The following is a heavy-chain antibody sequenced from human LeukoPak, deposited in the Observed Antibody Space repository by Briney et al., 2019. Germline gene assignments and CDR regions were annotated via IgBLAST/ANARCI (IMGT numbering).Heavy chain of an antibody. D-gene: IGHD4-17*01. J-gene: IGHJ6*02. V-gene: IGHV1-46*01. CDR3: ARAFDYGAPGYYGMDV. CDR1: GYTFTSYY. CDR2: INPSGGST. Sequence: ASVKVSCKASGYTFTSYYMHWVRQAPGQGLEWMGIINPSGGSTSYAQKFQGRVTMTTDTSTSTAYMELRSLRSDDTAVYYCARAFDYGAPGYYGMDVWGQGTTVTVSS.